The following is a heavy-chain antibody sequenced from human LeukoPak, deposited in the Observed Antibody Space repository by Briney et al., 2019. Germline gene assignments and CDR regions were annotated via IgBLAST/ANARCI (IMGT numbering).Heavy chain of an antibody. CDR3: ARDRNYYDSSGYYYVDYYYYMDV. CDR2: ISSSGSTI. Sequence: PGGSLRLSCAASGFTFSSYETNWVRQAPGKGLEWVSYISSSGSTIYYADSAKGRFTISRDNAKNSLYLQMNSLRAEDAAVYYCARDRNYYDSSGYYYVDYYYYMDVWGKGTTVTVPS. J-gene: IGHJ6*03. CDR1: GFTFSSYE. D-gene: IGHD3-22*01. V-gene: IGHV3-48*03.